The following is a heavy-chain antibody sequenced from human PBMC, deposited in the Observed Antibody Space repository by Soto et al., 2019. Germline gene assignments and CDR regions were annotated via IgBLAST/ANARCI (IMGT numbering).Heavy chain of an antibody. CDR1: GFTFSSHA. J-gene: IGHJ5*02. D-gene: IGHD1-1*01. Sequence: QVQLVESGGGVVQSGRSLRLSCAASGFTFSSHAMHWVRQAPGKGLEWVAIISYDGSNKHYADSVKGRFTISRDNSKNTLSLQMNSLRADDTAVYYCARATGSPGWFDPWGQGTLVTVSS. V-gene: IGHV3-30*14. CDR3: ARATGSPGWFDP. CDR2: ISYDGSNK.